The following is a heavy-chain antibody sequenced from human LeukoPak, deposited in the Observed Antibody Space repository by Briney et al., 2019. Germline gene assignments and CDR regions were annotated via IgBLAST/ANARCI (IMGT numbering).Heavy chain of an antibody. CDR1: GYSFTSYW. Sequence: GESLKISCKGSGYSFTSYWIGWVRQMPGKGLEWMGIIYPGDYSPSFQGQVTISADKSISTAYLQWSSLKASDTAMYYCARSVYPNYYYGMDVWGQGTTVTVSS. J-gene: IGHJ6*02. CDR3: ARSVYPNYYYGMDV. V-gene: IGHV5-51*01. CDR2: IYPGD. D-gene: IGHD2-2*02.